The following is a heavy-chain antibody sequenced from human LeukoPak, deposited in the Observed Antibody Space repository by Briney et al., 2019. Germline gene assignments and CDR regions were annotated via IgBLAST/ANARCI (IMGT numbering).Heavy chain of an antibody. CDR1: GGSISSYY. CDR2: IYYSGST. CDR3: ARNPGKEYQLLFGNWFDP. Sequence: SETLSLTCTVSGGSISSYYWSWIRQPPGKGLEWIGYIYYSGSTNYNPSLKSRVTISVDTSKNQFSLKLSSVTAADTAVYYCARNPGKEYQLLFGNWFDPWGQGTLVTVSS. V-gene: IGHV4-59*01. J-gene: IGHJ5*02. D-gene: IGHD2-2*01.